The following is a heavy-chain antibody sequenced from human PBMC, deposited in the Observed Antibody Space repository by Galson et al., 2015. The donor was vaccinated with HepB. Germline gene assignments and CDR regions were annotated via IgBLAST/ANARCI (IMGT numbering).Heavy chain of an antibody. V-gene: IGHV3-30*18. J-gene: IGHJ4*02. D-gene: IGHD2-2*01. CDR3: AKDPAWRTIRMPDY. CDR2: ISYDVINK. CDR1: GFTFNNFA. Sequence: SLRLSCAASGFTFNNFAMHWVRQAPGKGLEWLAVISYDVINKNYADSVKGRFTISRDNSKNTLYLQMSSPKTEDTAVYFCAKDPAWRTIRMPDYWGQGTLVTVSS.